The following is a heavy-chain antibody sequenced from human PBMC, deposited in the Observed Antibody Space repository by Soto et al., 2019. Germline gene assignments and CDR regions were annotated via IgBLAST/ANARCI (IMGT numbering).Heavy chain of an antibody. CDR2: IGGDGGSP. V-gene: IGHV3-23*01. J-gene: IGHJ3*02. Sequence: EVQLLESGGALVQPGGSLRLSCAASRFTFSDYAMSWVRQAPGKGLEWVSVIGGDGGSPYYADSVKGRFTVSRDNSKNTLYLQMDSLRAEDTAVYYCAKYSVDRNGIYDPFDIWGQGTMVTVSS. CDR1: RFTFSDYA. CDR3: AKYSVDRNGIYDPFDI. D-gene: IGHD2-21*01.